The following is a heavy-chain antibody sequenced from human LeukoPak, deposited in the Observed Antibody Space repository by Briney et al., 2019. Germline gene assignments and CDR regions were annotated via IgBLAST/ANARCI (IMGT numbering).Heavy chain of an antibody. CDR3: ARHSGDYGGVFDI. CDR2: MQYSGST. CDR1: GGSCSSYY. D-gene: IGHD4-23*01. Sequence: SETLSLTCTVSGGSCSSYYLSLIRQPAGKRLEWIGYMQYSGSTNYNPSLKSRVTLSVDTSKNQMSLNLSSVTAADTAVYYCARHSGDYGGVFDIWGQGTMVTVSS. J-gene: IGHJ3*02. V-gene: IGHV4-59*01.